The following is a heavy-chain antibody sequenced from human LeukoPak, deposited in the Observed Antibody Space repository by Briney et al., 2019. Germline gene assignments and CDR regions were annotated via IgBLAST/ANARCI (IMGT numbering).Heavy chain of an antibody. J-gene: IGHJ4*02. V-gene: IGHV5-51*01. Sequence: GGSRKISCKGSGYSFTSYWIGWVRQMPGKGLEWMGIIYPGDSDTRYSPSFQGQVTISADKSISTAYLQWSSLKASDTSKYYCAKQPPAAFDYWGQGTLVTVSS. CDR1: GYSFTSYW. CDR3: AKQPPAAFDY. D-gene: IGHD2-15*01. CDR2: IYPGDSDT.